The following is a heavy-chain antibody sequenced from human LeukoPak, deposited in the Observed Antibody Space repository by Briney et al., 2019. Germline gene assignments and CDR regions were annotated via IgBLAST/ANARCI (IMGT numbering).Heavy chain of an antibody. CDR3: ARVLRVATGWHDAFDI. J-gene: IGHJ3*02. CDR2: IYYSGGT. CDR1: GGSISSYY. Sequence: PSETLSLTCTVSGGSISSYYWSWIRQPPGKGLEWIGYIYYSGGTNYNPSLKSRVTISVDTSKNQFSLKLSSVTAADTAVYYCARVLRVATGWHDAFDIWGQGTMVTVSS. D-gene: IGHD5-12*01. V-gene: IGHV4-59*01.